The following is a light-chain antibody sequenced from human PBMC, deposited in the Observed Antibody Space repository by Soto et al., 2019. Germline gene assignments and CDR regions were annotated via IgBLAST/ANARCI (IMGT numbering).Light chain of an antibody. Sequence: EVVLTQSPGTLSLSPGERATLSCRASQSVTSYYLAWYQQKPGQAPRLLIYGASRRATDIPDRFSGSGSGTEFTLTISRLEPEDYATYFCQQSYTTPITFGQGTRL. V-gene: IGKV3-20*01. CDR3: QQSYTTPIT. J-gene: IGKJ5*01. CDR2: GAS. CDR1: QSVTSYY.